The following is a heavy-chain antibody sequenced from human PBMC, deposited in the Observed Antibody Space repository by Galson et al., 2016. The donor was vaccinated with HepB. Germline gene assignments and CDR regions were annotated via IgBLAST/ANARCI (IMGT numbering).Heavy chain of an antibody. CDR2: ISGSGNSL. V-gene: IGHV3-23*01. CDR1: GFTFSTYA. J-gene: IGHJ6*02. Sequence: SLRLSCAVSGFTFSTYAMTWVRQAPGKGLEWVSGISGSGNSLYYADSVKGRFTISRDNSKNMVYLQMNSLKAEDTAVFYCAKDRNSSSSSFYGMDVWGQGTTVTVSS. D-gene: IGHD6-6*01. CDR3: AKDRNSSSSSFYGMDV.